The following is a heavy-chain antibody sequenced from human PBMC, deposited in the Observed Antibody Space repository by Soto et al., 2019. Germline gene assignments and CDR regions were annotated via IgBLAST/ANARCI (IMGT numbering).Heavy chain of an antibody. CDR3: ARVHGGNSGGGAFDL. CDR1: GFTFSSYA. D-gene: IGHD2-21*02. J-gene: IGHJ3*01. Sequence: PGGSLRLSCAASGFTFSSYAIHWVRQAPGKGLEWVAVISYDGSNKYYADSVKGRFTISRDNPKNTLYLQMNSLRAEETAVYYCARVHGGNSGGGAFDLWGQGTMVTVSS. V-gene: IGHV3-30-3*01. CDR2: ISYDGSNK.